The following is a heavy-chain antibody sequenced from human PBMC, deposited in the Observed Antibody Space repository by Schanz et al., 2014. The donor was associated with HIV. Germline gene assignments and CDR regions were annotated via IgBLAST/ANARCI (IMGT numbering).Heavy chain of an antibody. Sequence: EVQVLESGGGLVQPGGSLRLSCVVSGLIFRTYDMNWVRQAPGKGLEWVSSISSGGDYIYHADSVRGRFTISRDNAKNSLYLQMDSLRGEDTAVYYCARGGKMVTFGGVVAPFDYWGQGSLVTVSS. D-gene: IGHD3-16*02. CDR1: GLIFRTYD. CDR3: ARGGKMVTFGGVVAPFDY. CDR2: ISSGGDYI. J-gene: IGHJ4*02. V-gene: IGHV3-21*01.